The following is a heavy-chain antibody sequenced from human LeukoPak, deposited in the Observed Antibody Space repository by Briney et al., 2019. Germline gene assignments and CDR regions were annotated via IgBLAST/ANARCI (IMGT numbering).Heavy chain of an antibody. J-gene: IGHJ4*02. CDR1: GFTFSSYA. D-gene: IGHD1-26*01. CDR3: AKGGKWDVTPFDY. Sequence: PGGSLRLSCAASGFTFSSYAMSWVRQAPGKGLEWVSTISANGGSTYYADSVKGRFTISRDNSKNTLYLQMSSLRAEGTAVYYCAKGGKWDVTPFDYWGQGTLVTVSS. V-gene: IGHV3-23*01. CDR2: ISANGGST.